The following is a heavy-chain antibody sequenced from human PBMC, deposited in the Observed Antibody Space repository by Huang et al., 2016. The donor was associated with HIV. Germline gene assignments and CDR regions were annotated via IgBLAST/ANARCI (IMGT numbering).Heavy chain of an antibody. Sequence: QVQVEQSGGGVVQPGMSLRLSCAASGFTFDGYDMHWVRQAPGKGLEWVAAISLDGSDSYYADSVKGRFSISRDNSKNTLYLQMNSLRFEDTGVYYCAKVAKWYPNDYWGQGSLVTVSS. CDR1: GFTFDGYD. CDR2: ISLDGSDS. CDR3: AKVAKWYPNDY. J-gene: IGHJ4*02. D-gene: IGHD2-2*01. V-gene: IGHV3-30*18.